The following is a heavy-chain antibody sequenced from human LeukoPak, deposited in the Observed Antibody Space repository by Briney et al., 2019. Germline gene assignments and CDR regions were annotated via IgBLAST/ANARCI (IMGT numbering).Heavy chain of an antibody. CDR1: GYTFTSYG. Sequence: ASVKVSCKASGYTFTSYGISWVRQAPGQGLGLMGWISAYNGNRNYAQKLQGRVTMTTDTSTSTADMELRSLRSDDTAVYYCARDGKRMVRGVITPLDYWGQGTLVTVSS. CDR3: ARDGKRMVRGVITPLDY. J-gene: IGHJ4*02. V-gene: IGHV1-18*01. CDR2: ISAYNGNR. D-gene: IGHD3-10*01.